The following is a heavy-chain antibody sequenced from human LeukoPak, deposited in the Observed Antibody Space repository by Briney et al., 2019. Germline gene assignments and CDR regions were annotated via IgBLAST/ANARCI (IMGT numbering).Heavy chain of an antibody. CDR3: AREVGYYYDSSGYSRAPFDY. CDR1: GYTFTSYG. D-gene: IGHD3-22*01. CDR2: ISAYNGNT. J-gene: IGHJ4*02. V-gene: IGHV1-18*01. Sequence: ASVKVSCKASGYTFTSYGISWVRQAPGQGLEWMGWISAYNGNTNYAQKFQGRVTMTRDTSISTAYMELSRLRSDDTAVYYCAREVGYYYDSSGYSRAPFDYWGQGTLVTVSS.